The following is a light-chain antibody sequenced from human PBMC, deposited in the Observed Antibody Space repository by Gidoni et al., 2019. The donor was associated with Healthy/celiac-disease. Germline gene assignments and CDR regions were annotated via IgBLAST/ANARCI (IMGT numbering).Light chain of an antibody. CDR2: GAS. CDR1: QCVSSSY. Sequence: ENVLTQAPGTLSLSPGERDTPSGRASQCVSSSYLAWYRQKPGQAPRLLIYGASSRATGIPDRFSGSGSGTDFTLTISRLEPEDFAVYYCQQYGSSPLLTFGGGTKVEIK. J-gene: IGKJ4*01. V-gene: IGKV3-20*01. CDR3: QQYGSSPLLT.